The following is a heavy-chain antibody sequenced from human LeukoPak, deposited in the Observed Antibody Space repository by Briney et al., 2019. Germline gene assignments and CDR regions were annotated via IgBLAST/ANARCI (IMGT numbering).Heavy chain of an antibody. CDR1: GFTFSTYW. Sequence: HTGGSLRLSCTASGFTFSTYWMSWVRQAPGKGLEWVANINKEGSEKHYVDSVKGRFTISRDNAKNSLYLQLNSVRADDTAVYYCAREIWGDPYGSDIWGQGTMVTVSS. CDR2: INKEGSEK. CDR3: AREIWGDPYGSDI. D-gene: IGHD3-16*01. J-gene: IGHJ3*02. V-gene: IGHV3-7*05.